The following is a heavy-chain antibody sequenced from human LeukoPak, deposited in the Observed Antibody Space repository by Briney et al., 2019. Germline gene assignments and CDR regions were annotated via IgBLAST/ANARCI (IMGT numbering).Heavy chain of an antibody. CDR2: INKDSSER. V-gene: IGHV3-7*01. D-gene: IGHD3-16*01. CDR1: RITNYW. CDR3: ATDLNWVAY. Sequence: PGESLRLSCVGSRITNYWMTWVRQAPGKGLESVANINKDSSERYYLDSVKGRFTISRDNTKSSLFLQMNSLRVEDTGIYYCATDLNWVAYWGQGARVTVSS. J-gene: IGHJ4*02.